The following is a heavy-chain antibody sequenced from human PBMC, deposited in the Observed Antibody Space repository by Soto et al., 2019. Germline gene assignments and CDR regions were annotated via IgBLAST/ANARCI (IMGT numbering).Heavy chain of an antibody. CDR2: ISGSGGGT. CDR3: ATQETTLGNYYYYGMDV. CDR1: GFTFSNYA. Sequence: EVQMLESGGGLVQPGGSLRLSCAASGFTFSNYAMNWVRQAPGKGLEWVSGISGSGGGTYYADSVKGRFTISRDNSKNTLLLQKISLIGEDTAVYYCATQETTLGNYYYYGMDVWGQGNTVTVSS. D-gene: IGHD7-27*01. J-gene: IGHJ6*02. V-gene: IGHV3-23*01.